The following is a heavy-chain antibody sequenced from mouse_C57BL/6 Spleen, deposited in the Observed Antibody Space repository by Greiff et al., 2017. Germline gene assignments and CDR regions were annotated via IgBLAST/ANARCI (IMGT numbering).Heavy chain of an antibody. CDR1: GYTFTSYW. Sequence: QVQLQQPGAELVKPGASVKLSCKASGYTFTSYWMHWVKQRPGRGLEWIGRIDPNSGGTKYNEQFKSKATLTVDKPSSTAYMQLSSLTSADSAVYYCARSAYYYGDWYFDVWGTGTTVTVSS. CDR2: IDPNSGGT. CDR3: ARSAYYYGDWYFDV. D-gene: IGHD1-1*01. V-gene: IGHV1-72*01. J-gene: IGHJ1*03.